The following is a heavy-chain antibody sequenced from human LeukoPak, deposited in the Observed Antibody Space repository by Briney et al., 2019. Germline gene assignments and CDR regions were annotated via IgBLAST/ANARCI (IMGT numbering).Heavy chain of an antibody. J-gene: IGHJ4*02. Sequence: SETLSLTCTVSGASISDHFWSWIRQPAGKGLEWIGRVYTSENTNYNPSLKSRVSMTLDTSKNQFSLNMYSVTAADTAVYYCARDSHIAMYAFDSWGQGTLVTVSS. CDR3: ARDSHIAMYAFDS. D-gene: IGHD2-8*01. CDR1: GASISDHF. CDR2: VYTSENT. V-gene: IGHV4-4*07.